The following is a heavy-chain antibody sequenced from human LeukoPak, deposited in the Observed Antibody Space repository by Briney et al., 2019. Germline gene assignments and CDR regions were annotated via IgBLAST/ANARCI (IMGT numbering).Heavy chain of an antibody. J-gene: IGHJ4*02. CDR1: GGSISSGSYY. Sequence: SETLSLTCTVSGGSISSGSYYWSWIRQPAGKGLEWIGRIYTSGSTNYNPSLKSRVTISVDTSKNQFSLKLSSVTAADTAVYYCARGVNYVRYFDYWGQGTLVTVS. CDR2: IYTSGST. D-gene: IGHD3-10*02. CDR3: ARGVNYVRYFDY. V-gene: IGHV4-61*02.